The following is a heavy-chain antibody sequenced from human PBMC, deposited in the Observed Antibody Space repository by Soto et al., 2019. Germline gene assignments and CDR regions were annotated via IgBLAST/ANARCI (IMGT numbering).Heavy chain of an antibody. CDR1: GGSISSGGYY. CDR2: ISNSGST. Sequence: QVQLQESGPGLVQPSQTLSLTCTVSGGSISSGGYYWNWIRQHPGEGLEWIGYISNSGSTYYNPSLKSRVTISVDTSKNQFSLRLTSVTAADTAVYYCARRGAAANDAFDIWGQGTMVTVSS. CDR3: ARRGAAANDAFDI. D-gene: IGHD6-13*01. J-gene: IGHJ3*02. V-gene: IGHV4-31*03.